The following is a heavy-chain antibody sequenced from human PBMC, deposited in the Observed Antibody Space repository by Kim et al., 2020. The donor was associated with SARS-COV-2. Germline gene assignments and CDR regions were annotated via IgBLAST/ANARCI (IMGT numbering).Heavy chain of an antibody. D-gene: IGHD3-10*01. V-gene: IGHV4-34*01. J-gene: IGHJ4*02. Sequence: LMSRVTISEDTSKNQFSLKLSSVTAADAAVYYCARGQSYYGSGSYRTFDYWGQGTLVTVSS. CDR3: ARGQSYYGSGSYRTFDY.